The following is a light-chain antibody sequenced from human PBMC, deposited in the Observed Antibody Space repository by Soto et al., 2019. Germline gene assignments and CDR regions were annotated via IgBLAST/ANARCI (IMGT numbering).Light chain of an antibody. Sequence: QSVLTQPASVSGSPGQSIAISCTGTTSDIAFYNYVSWYQHRPGKAPKLMIYEVNGRPSGVSDRFSASKSGNTASLTISGLQAEDEADYYCRSYIGGTVVFGGGTNLTVL. CDR2: EVN. CDR1: TSDIAFYNY. V-gene: IGLV2-14*01. J-gene: IGLJ2*01. CDR3: RSYIGGTVV.